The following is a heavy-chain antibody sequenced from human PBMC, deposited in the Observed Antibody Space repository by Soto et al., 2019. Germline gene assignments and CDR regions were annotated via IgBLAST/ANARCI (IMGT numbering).Heavy chain of an antibody. D-gene: IGHD6-6*01. CDR1: GGSTSSSSYY. CDR2: IYYSGSA. CDR3: VIAARPGDYFDY. J-gene: IGHJ4*02. V-gene: IGHV4-39*01. Sequence: PSETLSLTCTVSGGSTSSSSYYWGWIRQPPGKGLEWIGSIYYSGSAYYNPSLKSRVTISVDTSKNQFSLKLSSVTAADTAVYYCVIAARPGDYFDYWGQGTLVTVSS.